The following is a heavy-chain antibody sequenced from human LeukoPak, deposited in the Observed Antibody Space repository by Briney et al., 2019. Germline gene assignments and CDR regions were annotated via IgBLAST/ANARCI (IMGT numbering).Heavy chain of an antibody. J-gene: IGHJ4*02. CDR3: ASPPYDYVWGSYRYGPWY. D-gene: IGHD3-16*02. CDR1: GFTFSNAW. V-gene: IGHV3-66*01. CDR2: IYSGGST. Sequence: PGGSLRLSCAASGFTFSNAWMSWVRQAPGKGLEWVSVIYSGGSTYYADSVKGRFTISRDNSKNTLYLQMNSLRAEDTAVYYCASPPYDYVWGSYRYGPWYWGQGTLVTVSS.